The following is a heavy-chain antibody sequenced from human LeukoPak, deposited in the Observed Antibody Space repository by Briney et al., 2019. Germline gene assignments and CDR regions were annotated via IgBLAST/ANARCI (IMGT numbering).Heavy chain of an antibody. V-gene: IGHV3-7*01. CDR3: ARRTNYLAFDC. J-gene: IGHJ4*02. Sequence: PGGSLRLSCAASGFTFSTYWMSWVRQTPEKGLEWVANMSPDGTEKYYVDSVKGRFTISRDNAKNSLYLQMNSLRAEDTAVYYCARRTNYLAFDCWGQGTLVTVSS. D-gene: IGHD4/OR15-4a*01. CDR2: MSPDGTEK. CDR1: GFTFSTYW.